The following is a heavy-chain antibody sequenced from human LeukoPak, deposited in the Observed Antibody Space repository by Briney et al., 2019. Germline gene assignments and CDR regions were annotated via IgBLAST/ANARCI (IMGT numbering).Heavy chain of an antibody. Sequence: SETLSLTCSVSGGSISSSSYYWGWIRQSPGKGLEWIGSMYYRGTTYENSSLKSRVTLSIDTSKNQFSLKLTSVTAADTAVYYCVREYSRSVVAGSRPDLWGQGLLATVSS. CDR3: VREYSRSVVAGSRPDL. CDR2: MYYRGTT. J-gene: IGHJ4*02. CDR1: GGSISSSSYY. D-gene: IGHD2-21*01. V-gene: IGHV4-39*02.